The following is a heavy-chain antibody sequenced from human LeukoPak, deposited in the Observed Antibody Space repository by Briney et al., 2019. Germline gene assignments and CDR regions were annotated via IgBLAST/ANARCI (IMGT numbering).Heavy chain of an antibody. D-gene: IGHD2-21*02. J-gene: IGHJ4*02. CDR1: GYTFTSYG. CDR2: ISGYNGNT. CDR3: AAICGGDCYSTYGLAT. Sequence: ASVKVSCKASGYTFTSYGISWVRQAPGQGLEWMGWISGYNGNTNYAQKLQGRVTMTRDTSTSTVYMELSSLRSEDTAVYYCAAICGGDCYSTYGLATWGQGTLVTVSS. V-gene: IGHV1-18*01.